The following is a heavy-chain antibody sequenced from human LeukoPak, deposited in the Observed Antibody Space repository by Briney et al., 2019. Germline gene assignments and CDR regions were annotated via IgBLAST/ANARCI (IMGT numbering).Heavy chain of an antibody. J-gene: IGHJ4*02. CDR3: TTENPTDF. V-gene: IGHV3-15*01. Sequence: GGSLRLSCAASGFPFTNAWMSWVRQAPGKGLEWVGRIKSKTDGGATDYAAPVKGGFTISRDDSENALYLQVNTVKIEDTAVYYCTTENPTDFWGQGTLVTVSS. CDR1: GFPFTNAW. CDR2: IKSKTDGGAT.